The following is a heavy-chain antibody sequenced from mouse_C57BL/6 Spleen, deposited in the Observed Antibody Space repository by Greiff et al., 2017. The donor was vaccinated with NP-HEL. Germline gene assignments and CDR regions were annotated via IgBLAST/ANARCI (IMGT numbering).Heavy chain of an antibody. CDR3: ARGGGYAMDY. CDR2: IDPSDSYT. CDR1: GYTFTSYW. Sequence: VQLQQPGAELVRPGTSVKLSCKASGYTFTSYWMHWVKQRPGQGLEWIGVIDPSDSYTNYNQKLKGKATLTVDTSSSTAYMQLGSLTSEDSAVYYCARGGGYAMDYWGQGTSVTVSS. J-gene: IGHJ4*01. V-gene: IGHV1-59*01.